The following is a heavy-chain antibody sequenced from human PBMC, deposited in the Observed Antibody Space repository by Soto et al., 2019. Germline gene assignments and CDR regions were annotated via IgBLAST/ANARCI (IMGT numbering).Heavy chain of an antibody. D-gene: IGHD6-19*01. V-gene: IGHV3-73*01. CDR1: GLTFSDAA. Sequence: GGSLRLSCAVSGLTFSDAAIHWVRQASGKGLEWVGRIRSRTSSYATAYAASVQGRFIISRDDSKNTAYLQMNGLKTEDTAVYYCAREYSSAWKTFDYWGQGTLVTVSS. CDR2: IRSRTSSYAT. J-gene: IGHJ4*02. CDR3: AREYSSAWKTFDY.